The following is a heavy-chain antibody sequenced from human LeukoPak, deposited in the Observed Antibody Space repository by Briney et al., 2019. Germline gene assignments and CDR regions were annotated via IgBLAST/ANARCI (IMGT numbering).Heavy chain of an antibody. CDR3: AKWAYSRDFDY. CDR2: INSDGSST. J-gene: IGHJ4*02. V-gene: IGHV3-74*01. CDR1: GFTFSSYW. D-gene: IGHD4-11*01. Sequence: GGSLRLSCAASGFTFSSYWMHWVRQAPGKGLVWVSRINSDGSSTSYADSVKGRFTISRDNAKNTLYLQMNSPRAEDTAVYYCAKWAYSRDFDYWGQGTLVTVSS.